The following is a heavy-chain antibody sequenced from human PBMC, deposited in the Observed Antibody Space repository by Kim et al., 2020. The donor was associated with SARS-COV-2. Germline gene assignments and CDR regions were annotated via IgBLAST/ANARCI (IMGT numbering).Heavy chain of an antibody. J-gene: IGHJ6*03. CDR1: GGPMTDYY. Sequence: SETLSLTCSVSGGPMTDYYWTWVRQPPGKELEWIGYIHQNGRTNYNPSLSGRVTISADMSHNHFSLRLTSVTAADTALYFCARGRRDTTWHPRSYCMDV. CDR3: ARGRRDTTWHPRSYCMDV. V-gene: IGHV4-59*01. D-gene: IGHD2-21*02. CDR2: IHQNGRT.